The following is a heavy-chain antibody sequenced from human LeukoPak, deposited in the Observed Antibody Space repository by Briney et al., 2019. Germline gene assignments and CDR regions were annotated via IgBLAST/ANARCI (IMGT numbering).Heavy chain of an antibody. Sequence: GGSLRLSCSASEFTLNNYPMYWVRKPPGKGLGYVSVISSNGGSTYYADSVKGRFTISRDNSKNTLYLQMSSLRAEDTAVYYCVKGGSSSSWYTWLDPWGQGALVTVSS. CDR3: VKGGSSSSWYTWLDP. CDR1: EFTLNNYP. J-gene: IGHJ5*02. CDR2: ISSNGGST. D-gene: IGHD6-13*01. V-gene: IGHV3-64D*06.